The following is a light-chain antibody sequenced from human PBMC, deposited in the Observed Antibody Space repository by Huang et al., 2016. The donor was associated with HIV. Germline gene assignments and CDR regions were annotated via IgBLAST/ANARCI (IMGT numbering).Light chain of an antibody. Sequence: EIVLTQSPATLSLSPGERATLSCRASQSVNNFISWHQTKPGQAPRLRIYDASNMAAGIPARFSGSGSGTDFTLTISSLEPEDSAVYYCQQRSNWPHTFGQGTKLEIK. CDR3: QQRSNWPHT. J-gene: IGKJ2*01. CDR1: QSVNNF. V-gene: IGKV3-11*01. CDR2: DAS.